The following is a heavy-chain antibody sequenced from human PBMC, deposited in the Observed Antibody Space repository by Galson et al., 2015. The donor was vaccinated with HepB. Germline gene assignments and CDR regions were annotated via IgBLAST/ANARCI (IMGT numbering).Heavy chain of an antibody. Sequence: SVKVSCKASGYTFTGYYMHWVRQAPGQGLEWMGWINPNSGGTNYAQKFQGWVTMTRDTSISTAYMELSRLRSDDTAVYYCARGHGGNYDDFAPLRPYYYYGMDVWGQGTTVTVSS. J-gene: IGHJ6*02. CDR2: INPNSGGT. CDR1: GYTFTGYY. CDR3: ARGHGGNYDDFAPLRPYYYYGMDV. V-gene: IGHV1-2*04. D-gene: IGHD3-3*01.